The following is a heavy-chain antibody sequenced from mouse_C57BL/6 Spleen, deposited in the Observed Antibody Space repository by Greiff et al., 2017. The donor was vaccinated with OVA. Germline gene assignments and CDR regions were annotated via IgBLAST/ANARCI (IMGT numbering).Heavy chain of an antibody. J-gene: IGHJ1*03. CDR1: GYSFTSYY. Sequence: QVQLQQSGPELVKPGASVRISCKASGYSFTSYYIHWVKQRPGQGLEWIGWIYPGSGNTKYNEKFKGKATLTADTSSSTAYMQLSSLTSEDSAVYYCARDYYDYDGSPWYFDVWGTGTTVTVSS. CDR2: IYPGSGNT. V-gene: IGHV1-66*01. D-gene: IGHD2-4*01. CDR3: ARDYYDYDGSPWYFDV.